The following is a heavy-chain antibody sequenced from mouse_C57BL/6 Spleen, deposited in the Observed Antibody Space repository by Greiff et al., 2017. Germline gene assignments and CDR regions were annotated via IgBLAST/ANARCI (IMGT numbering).Heavy chain of an antibody. Sequence: VQLQQSGGGLVQPGGSLSLSCAASGFTFTDYYMSWVRQPPGKALEWLGFIRNKANGYTTEYSASVKGRFTISRDNSQSILYLQMNALRAEDSATYYCARLDYYGSSSFDYWGQGTTLTVSS. CDR1: GFTFTDYY. J-gene: IGHJ2*01. CDR3: ARLDYYGSSSFDY. V-gene: IGHV7-3*01. CDR2: IRNKANGYTT. D-gene: IGHD1-1*01.